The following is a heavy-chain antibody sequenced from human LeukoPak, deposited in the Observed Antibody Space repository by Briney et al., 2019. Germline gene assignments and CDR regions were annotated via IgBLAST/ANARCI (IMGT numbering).Heavy chain of an antibody. CDR2: INPNSGGT. D-gene: IGHD1-26*01. V-gene: IGHV1-2*02. CDR3: ARDYSVGFDY. CDR1: GYTFTGYY. J-gene: IGHJ4*02. Sequence: GASVQVSCMASGYTFTGYYMHWVRQAPGQGLEWMGWINPNSGGTNYAQKFQGRVTMTRDTSISTAYMELSRLRSDDTAVYYCARDYSVGFDYWGQGTLVTVSS.